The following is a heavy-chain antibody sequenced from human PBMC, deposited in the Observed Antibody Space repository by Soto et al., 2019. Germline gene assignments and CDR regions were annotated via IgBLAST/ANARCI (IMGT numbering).Heavy chain of an antibody. CDR2: IIPIFGTA. CDR1: VGTFSSYA. Sequence: GXSVKVSCKASVGTFSSYAISWVRQAPGQGLEWMGGIIPIFGTANYAQKFQGRVTITADKSTSTAYMELSSLRSEDTAVYYCARDPGGYYYDSSGYYLSHSWGQGTLVTVSS. D-gene: IGHD3-22*01. V-gene: IGHV1-69*06. CDR3: ARDPGGYYYDSSGYYLSHS. J-gene: IGHJ4*02.